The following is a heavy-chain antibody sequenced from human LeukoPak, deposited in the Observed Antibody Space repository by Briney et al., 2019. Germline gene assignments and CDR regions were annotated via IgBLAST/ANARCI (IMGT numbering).Heavy chain of an antibody. J-gene: IGHJ6*02. CDR3: ARGLYCSGGSCSYYYYYGVDV. CDR1: GFTFSSYW. D-gene: IGHD2-15*01. CDR2: INQDGSEK. V-gene: IGHV3-7*01. Sequence: GGSLRLSCAASGFTFSSYWMSWVRQAPGKGLEWVANINQDGSEKYYVDSVKGRFTISRDNAKNPLYLQMNSLRAEDTAVYYCARGLYCSGGSCSYYYYYGVDVWGQGTTVTVSS.